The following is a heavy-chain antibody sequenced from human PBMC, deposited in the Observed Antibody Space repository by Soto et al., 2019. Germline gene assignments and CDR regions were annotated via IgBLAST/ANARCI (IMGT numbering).Heavy chain of an antibody. D-gene: IGHD4-4*01. CDR3: ARCDDYNCLATIDY. J-gene: IGHJ4*02. Sequence: QVQLVESGGGLFKPGGSLRLSCAASGFTVSDHYRSWICQAPGKGLGWISYISSSGSAIYYADSVMGRFTISRDDAKNSLYLQLNSLRAEDTAVYHCARCDDYNCLATIDYWGQGTLVTVSS. CDR1: GFTVSDHY. CDR2: ISSSGSAI. V-gene: IGHV3-11*01.